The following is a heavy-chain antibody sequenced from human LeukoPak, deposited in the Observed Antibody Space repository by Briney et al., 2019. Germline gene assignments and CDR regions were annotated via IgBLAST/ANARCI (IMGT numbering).Heavy chain of an antibody. Sequence: ASVKISCKASGYSFTGYYMHWVRQAPGQGLEWMGWINPNSGGTNYAQKFQGRVTMTRDTSISTAYMELSRLRSDDTAVYYCARDLPRLQDYSSSGFDYWGQGTLVTVSP. CDR2: INPNSGGT. J-gene: IGHJ4*02. D-gene: IGHD6-6*01. CDR1: GYSFTGYY. CDR3: ARDLPRLQDYSSSGFDY. V-gene: IGHV1-2*02.